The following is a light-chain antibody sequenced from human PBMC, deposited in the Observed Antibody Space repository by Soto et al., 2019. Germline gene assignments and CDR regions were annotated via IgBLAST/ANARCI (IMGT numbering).Light chain of an antibody. CDR1: QSISSW. CDR2: KAS. CDR3: QQYNIYST. V-gene: IGKV1-5*03. J-gene: IGKJ5*01. Sequence: DIQMTQSPSTLSASVGDRVTITCRASQSISSWLAWYQQKPGKAPKLLIYKASSLESGVPSRFSGSGSGTEFTLTINSLQPEDFATYFCQQYNIYSTFGQGTRLEIK.